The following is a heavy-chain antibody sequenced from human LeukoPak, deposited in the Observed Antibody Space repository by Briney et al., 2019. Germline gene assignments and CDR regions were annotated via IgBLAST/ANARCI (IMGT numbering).Heavy chain of an antibody. Sequence: ASVKVSCKASGYSFIDYYIHWVRQAPGQGLEWMGWINPKSGNTNYAQKFQGRVTMTRDTSTTTAYMELSRLKSDDTGVYYCARDQVTDYVALWGQGTMVTVSS. CDR1: GYSFIDYY. D-gene: IGHD4-17*01. CDR3: ARDQVTDYVAL. J-gene: IGHJ3*01. V-gene: IGHV1-2*02. CDR2: INPKSGNT.